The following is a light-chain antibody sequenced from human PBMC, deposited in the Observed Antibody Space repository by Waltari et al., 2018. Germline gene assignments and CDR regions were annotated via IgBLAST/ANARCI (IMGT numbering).Light chain of an antibody. CDR2: RNN. Sequence: QSVLTQPPSASGTPGQRVTLSCSGSSSNIGSNYVYWYQQHPGTAPKLLIYRNNQRPSGVPDRFSGSKSGTSASLAISGLRSEDEADYYCAAWDGSLSGYVFGTGTKVTVL. J-gene: IGLJ1*01. V-gene: IGLV1-47*01. CDR1: SSNIGSNY. CDR3: AAWDGSLSGYV.